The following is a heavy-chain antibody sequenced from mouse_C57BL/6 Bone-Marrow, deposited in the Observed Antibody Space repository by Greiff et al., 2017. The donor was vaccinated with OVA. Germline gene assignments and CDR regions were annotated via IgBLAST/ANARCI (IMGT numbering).Heavy chain of an antibody. CDR1: GYTFTSYW. Sequence: QVQLQQSGAELVMPGASVKLSCKASGYTFTSYWMHWVKQRPGQGLEWIGEIDPSDSYTNYNQKFKGNSTLTVDKSSSTAYMQLSSLTSEDSAVYYCARSPYYFDYWGQGTTLTVSS. CDR2: IDPSDSYT. J-gene: IGHJ2*01. CDR3: ARSPYYFDY. V-gene: IGHV1-69*01.